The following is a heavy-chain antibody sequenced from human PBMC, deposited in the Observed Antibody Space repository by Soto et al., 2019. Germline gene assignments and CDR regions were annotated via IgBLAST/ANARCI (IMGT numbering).Heavy chain of an antibody. CDR3: ASMVTHYYYYYGIEV. J-gene: IGHJ6*02. D-gene: IGHD5-18*01. CDR2: IIPIFGKS. CDR1: GGTFSSYA. Sequence: SVKVSCKASGGTFSSYAISWVRQAPGQGLEWMGGIIPIFGKSNYAQKFQGRVTITADESTSTAYMELSSLRSEDTAVYYCASMVTHYYYYYGIEVWGQGTPVTVSS. V-gene: IGHV1-69*13.